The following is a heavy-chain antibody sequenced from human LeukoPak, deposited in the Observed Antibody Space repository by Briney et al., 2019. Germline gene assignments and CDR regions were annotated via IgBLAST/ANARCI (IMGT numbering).Heavy chain of an antibody. D-gene: IGHD6-6*01. CDR1: ADSFTGYW. J-gene: IGHJ3*02. Sequence: GESLKISCKGSADSFTGYWIGWVRQMPGKGPEWMGIIFPSDSDTRYSPSFQGQVTISADKSIDTAYLQWSSLKASDTAIYYCARQTKTRQSVGAFDIWGQGTTVIVSS. V-gene: IGHV5-51*01. CDR3: ARQTKTRQSVGAFDI. CDR2: IFPSDSDT.